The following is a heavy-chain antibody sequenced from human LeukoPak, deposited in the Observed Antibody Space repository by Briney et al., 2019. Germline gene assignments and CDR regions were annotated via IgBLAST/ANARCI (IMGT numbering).Heavy chain of an antibody. J-gene: IGHJ6*03. CDR2: ISSSSSYI. V-gene: IGHV3-21*01. Sequence: GGSLRLSCAASGFTFSTYNMNWVRQAPGKGLEWVSSISSSSSYIYYADSVKGRFAISRDNAKNSLILQMNSLRAEDTAVYYCARDLMGYNYYYMDVWGKGTTVTVSS. D-gene: IGHD3-16*02. CDR1: GFTFSTYN. CDR3: ARDLMGYNYYYMDV.